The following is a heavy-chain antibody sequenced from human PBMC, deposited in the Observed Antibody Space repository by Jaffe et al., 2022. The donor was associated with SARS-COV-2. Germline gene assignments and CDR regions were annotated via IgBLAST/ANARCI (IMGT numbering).Heavy chain of an antibody. J-gene: IGHJ5*02. D-gene: IGHD1-26*01. CDR1: GGSFSGYY. Sequence: QVQLQQWGAGLLKPSETLSLTCAVYGGSFSGYYWSWIRQPPGKGLEWIGEINHSGSTNYNPSLKSRVTISVDTSKNQFSLKLSSVTAADTAVYYCARVARGATDWFDPWGQGTLVTVSS. CDR2: INHSGST. V-gene: IGHV4-34*01. CDR3: ARVARGATDWFDP.